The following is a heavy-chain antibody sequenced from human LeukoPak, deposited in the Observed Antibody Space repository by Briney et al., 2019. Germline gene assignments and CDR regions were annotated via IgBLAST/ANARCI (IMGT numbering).Heavy chain of an antibody. J-gene: IGHJ4*01. CDR2: IRQDGSEK. V-gene: IGHV3-7*01. CDR1: GCTFTDYW. CDR3: ARDGTAAGLYFDL. Sequence: GGSLRLSCEVSGCTFTDYWMNWVRQAPGKGPERVASIRQDGSEKTYVDSVKGRFTISRDNTKNSLSLQLNGLRAEDTAVYYCARDGTAAGLYFDLWGQGTLVTVSS. D-gene: IGHD6-13*01.